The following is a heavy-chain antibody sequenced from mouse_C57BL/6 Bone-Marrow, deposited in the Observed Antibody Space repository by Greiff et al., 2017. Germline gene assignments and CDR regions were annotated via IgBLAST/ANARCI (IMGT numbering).Heavy chain of an antibody. Sequence: EVMLVESGGGLVQPKGSLKLSCAASGFSFNTYAMNWVRQAPGKGLEWVARIRSKSNNYATYYADSVKDRFTISRDDSESMLYLQMNNLKTEDTAMYYCVRQNLLQDAMDYWGQGTSVTVSS. V-gene: IGHV10-1*01. J-gene: IGHJ4*01. CDR3: VRQNLLQDAMDY. CDR1: GFSFNTYA. CDR2: IRSKSNNYAT. D-gene: IGHD2-14*01.